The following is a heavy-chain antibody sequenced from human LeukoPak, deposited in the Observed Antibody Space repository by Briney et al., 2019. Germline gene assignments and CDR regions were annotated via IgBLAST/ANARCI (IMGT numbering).Heavy chain of an antibody. V-gene: IGHV3-48*02. J-gene: IGHJ4*02. Sequence: PGGSLRLSCAASGFTFSSYSMNWVRQAPGKGLEWVSYISSSSTIYYADPVKGRFTISRDKAKNSLYLQMNSLRDEDTAVYYCARDRTSGYTYVSDYWGQGTLVTVSS. CDR2: ISSSSTI. CDR1: GFTFSSYS. CDR3: ARDRTSGYTYVSDY. D-gene: IGHD5-18*01.